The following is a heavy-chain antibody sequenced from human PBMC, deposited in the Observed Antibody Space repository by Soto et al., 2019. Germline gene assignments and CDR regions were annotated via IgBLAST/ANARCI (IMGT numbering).Heavy chain of an antibody. CDR1: GGSFSGYY. J-gene: IGHJ5*02. CDR3: ARRGYCSSTSCYGKRFSNWFDP. D-gene: IGHD2-2*01. V-gene: IGHV4-34*01. CDR2: INHSGST. Sequence: TCTVSGGSFSGYYWSWIRQPPGKGLEWIGEINHSGSTNYNPSLKSRVTISVDTSKNQFSLKLSSVTAADTAVYYCARRGYCSSTSCYGKRFSNWFDPWGQGTLVTVSS.